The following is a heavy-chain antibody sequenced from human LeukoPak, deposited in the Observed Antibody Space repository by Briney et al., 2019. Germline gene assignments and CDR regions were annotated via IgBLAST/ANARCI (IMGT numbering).Heavy chain of an antibody. CDR1: GFTFSSYS. D-gene: IGHD2-2*01. CDR3: ARAYVVVPAALDY. V-gene: IGHV3-21*01. CDR2: ISSSSSYI. Sequence: GGSLRLSCAASGFTFSSYSMNWVRQAPGKGLEWVSSISSSSSYIYYADSVKGRFTISRDNAKNSLYLQMNSLRAEDTAAYYCARAYVVVPAALDYWGQGTLVTVSS. J-gene: IGHJ4*02.